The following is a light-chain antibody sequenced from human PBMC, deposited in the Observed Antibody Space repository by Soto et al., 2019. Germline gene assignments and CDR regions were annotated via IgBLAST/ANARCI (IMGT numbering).Light chain of an antibody. V-gene: IGLV4-60*02. CDR3: ETWDSNIWV. J-gene: IGLJ3*02. CDR2: LEGSGSY. Sequence: QSVLTQSSSASASQGSSVKFTCTLSSGHSSYIIAWHQQQPGKAPRYLMKLEGSGSYNKGSGVPDRFSGSSSGADRYLTISNLQFEDEADYYCETWDSNIWVFGGGTQLTVL. CDR1: SGHSSYI.